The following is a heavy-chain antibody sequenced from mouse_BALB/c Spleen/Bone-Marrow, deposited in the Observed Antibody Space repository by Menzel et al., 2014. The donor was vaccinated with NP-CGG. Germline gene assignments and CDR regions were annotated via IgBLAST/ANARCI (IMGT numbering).Heavy chain of an antibody. CDR1: GYAFTSYN. CDR3: ASCGNYEAWFAY. D-gene: IGHD2-1*01. CDR2: IDPYNGDT. J-gene: IGHJ3*01. Sequence: VQLKQSGPELVKPGASVKVSCKASGYAFTSYNIYWVKQSHGKSLEWIGYIDPYNGDTNYNQKFKVKATLTVDKSSSTAYMHLNSLTSEDSAVYYCASCGNYEAWFAYWGQGTQVTVSA. V-gene: IGHV1S135*01.